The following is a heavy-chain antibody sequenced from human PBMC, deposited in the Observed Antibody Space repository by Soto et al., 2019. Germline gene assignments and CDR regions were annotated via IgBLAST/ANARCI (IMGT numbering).Heavy chain of an antibody. CDR3: ARDLNYDFWSGYYFPHGMDV. V-gene: IGHV3-21*01. CDR1: GFTFSSYS. CDR2: ISSSSSYI. Sequence: GGSLRFSCAASGFTFSSYSMNWVRQAPGKGLEWVSSISSSSSYIYYADSVKGRFTISRDNAKNSLYLQMNSLRAEDTAVYYCARDLNYDFWSGYYFPHGMDVWGQGTTVTVSS. J-gene: IGHJ6*02. D-gene: IGHD3-3*01.